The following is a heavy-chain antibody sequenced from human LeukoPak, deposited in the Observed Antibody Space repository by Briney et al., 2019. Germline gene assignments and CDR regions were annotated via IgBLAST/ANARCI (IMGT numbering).Heavy chain of an antibody. D-gene: IGHD4-11*01. CDR3: ARDDGNYGVLNMDV. J-gene: IGHJ6*03. CDR2: IYYSGST. V-gene: IGHV4-59*01. CDR1: GGSISSYY. Sequence: SETLSLTCTVSGGSISSYYWSWIRQPPGKGLEWIGYIYYSGSTNYNPSLKSRVTISVDTSKNQFSLKLSSVTAADTAVYYCARDDGNYGVLNMDVWGKGTTVTVSS.